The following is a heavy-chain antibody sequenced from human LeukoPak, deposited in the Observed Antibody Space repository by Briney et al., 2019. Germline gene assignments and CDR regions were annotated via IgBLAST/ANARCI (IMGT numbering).Heavy chain of an antibody. J-gene: IGHJ6*03. CDR1: GFTFSTYA. Sequence: PGRSLRLSCAASGFTFSTYAMHWVRQAPGKGLEWVAVISYDGSNKYYADSVKGRFTISRDNSKNTLYLQMNSLRAEDTAVYYCAKDRGSGDYSFYYYMDVWGKGTTVTVSS. CDR3: AKDRGSGDYSFYYYMDV. V-gene: IGHV3-30*04. CDR2: ISYDGSNK. D-gene: IGHD4-11*01.